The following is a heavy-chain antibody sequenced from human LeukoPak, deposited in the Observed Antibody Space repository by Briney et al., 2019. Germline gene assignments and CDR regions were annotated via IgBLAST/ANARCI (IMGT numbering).Heavy chain of an antibody. CDR2: IYPGDSDT. CDR1: GYIFTSYW. CDR3: ARPCGYSGYDAVPDAFDI. D-gene: IGHD5-12*01. Sequence: GASLKISCKGSGYIFTSYWIGWVRQLPGKGVEWMGIIYPGDSDTRYSPSFQGQVTISADKSISTAYLQWSSLKASDTAMYYYARPCGYSGYDAVPDAFDIWGQGTMVTVSS. J-gene: IGHJ3*02. V-gene: IGHV5-51*01.